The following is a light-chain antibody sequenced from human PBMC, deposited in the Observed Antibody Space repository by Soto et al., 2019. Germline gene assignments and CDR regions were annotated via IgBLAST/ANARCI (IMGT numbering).Light chain of an antibody. CDR3: QSYDRSTVV. J-gene: IGLJ2*01. Sequence: NFMLTQPHSVSESPGKTVTISCTRTSGAIASNHVQWYHQRPGSAPRNVIHEDNERPSGVPDRFSGSIDRSSNSASLTISGLETEDEGDYYCQSYDRSTVVFGGGTKLTVL. CDR1: SGAIASNH. V-gene: IGLV6-57*04. CDR2: EDN.